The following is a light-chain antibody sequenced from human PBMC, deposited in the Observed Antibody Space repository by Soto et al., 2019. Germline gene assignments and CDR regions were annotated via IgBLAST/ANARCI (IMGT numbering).Light chain of an antibody. V-gene: IGLV2-14*01. CDR3: SSFTSTSTVV. CDR1: SSEVGGYNY. CDR2: EVT. Sequence: QSALTQPASVSGSLGQSITISCTGTSSEVGGYNYVSWYQQHPGKDPKVVIFEVTNRPSGVSSRFSGSKSGNTASLTVSGLQAEDEGDYYCSSFTSTSTVVFGGGTKLTVL. J-gene: IGLJ2*01.